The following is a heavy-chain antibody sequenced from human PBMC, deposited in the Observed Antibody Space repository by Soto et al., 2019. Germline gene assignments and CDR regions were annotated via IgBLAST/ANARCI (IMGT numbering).Heavy chain of an antibody. J-gene: IGHJ4*02. D-gene: IGHD5-12*01. CDR1: GGSFTRHA. Sequence: QVQLVQSGAEVKKPGSSVKVSCKASGGSFTRHAISWVRQAPGHGLEWMGGIGPIISVANYAQNFQDRFTIIADACTSTAYMELSSLKSEDTAIYYCAIGGDGYNYYFVYWGQGTLVTVSS. V-gene: IGHV1-69*01. CDR2: IGPIISVA. CDR3: AIGGDGYNYYFVY.